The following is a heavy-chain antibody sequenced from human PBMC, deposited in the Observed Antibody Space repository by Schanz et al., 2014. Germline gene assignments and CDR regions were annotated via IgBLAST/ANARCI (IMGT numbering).Heavy chain of an antibody. V-gene: IGHV4-59*08. CDR2: IYYRGNT. Sequence: QVQLQESGPGLVKPSETLSLTCTVSGGSISSYYWSWIRQPPGKGLEWIGFIYYRGNTNYNPSLTSRVTMSVDTSKNQFSLKLSSVTAADTAVYYCARRIWDGDYYYFDYWGLGTLVTVSS. CDR1: GGSISSYY. CDR3: ARRIWDGDYYYFDY. D-gene: IGHD4-17*01. J-gene: IGHJ4*02.